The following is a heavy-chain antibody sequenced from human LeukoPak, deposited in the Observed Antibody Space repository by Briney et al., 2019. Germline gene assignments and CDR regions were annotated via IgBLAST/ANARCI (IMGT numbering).Heavy chain of an antibody. V-gene: IGHV4-59*01. Sequence: SETLSLTCTVSGGFISSYYWSWIRQPPGRGLEWIGYIYYSGSTIYNPSLRSRVTMSVDTSKNQFSLKLSSVTAADTAVFYCARGANYGDSGLDAFDIWGQGNMVTVS. J-gene: IGHJ3*02. CDR2: IYYSGST. CDR3: ARGANYGDSGLDAFDI. D-gene: IGHD4-17*01. CDR1: GGFISSYY.